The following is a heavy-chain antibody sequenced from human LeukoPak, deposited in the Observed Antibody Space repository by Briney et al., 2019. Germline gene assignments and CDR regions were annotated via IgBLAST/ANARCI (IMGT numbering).Heavy chain of an antibody. J-gene: IGHJ5*02. Sequence: SVKVSCKASGGTFSSYAISWVRQAPGQGLEWMGGIIPIFGTANYAQKFQGRVTITADKSTSTAYMELSSLRSEDTAVYYCAGDKTTVTNNWFDPWGQGTLVTVSS. CDR2: IIPIFGTA. V-gene: IGHV1-69*06. CDR1: GGTFSSYA. D-gene: IGHD4-11*01. CDR3: AGDKTTVTNNWFDP.